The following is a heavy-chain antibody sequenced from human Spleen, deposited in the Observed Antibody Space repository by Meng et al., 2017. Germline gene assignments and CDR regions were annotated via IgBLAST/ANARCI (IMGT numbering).Heavy chain of an antibody. CDR2: IYHSGST. V-gene: IGHV4-39*01. J-gene: IGHJ4*02. D-gene: IGHD3-10*01. CDR3: ARRRGGSGRDC. CDR1: GGSISSSNYY. Sequence: QVQSREAGPGLVQPSETLSLTCTGSGGSISSSNYYWDWIRQPPGKGLEWIGAIYHSGSTSYNPSLQSRVTMFVDTSKNQFSLMLTSVTATDTAVYYCARRRGGSGRDCWGQGTLVTVSS.